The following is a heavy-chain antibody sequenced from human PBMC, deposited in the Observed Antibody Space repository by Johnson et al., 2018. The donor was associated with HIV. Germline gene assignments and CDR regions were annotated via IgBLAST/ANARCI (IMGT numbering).Heavy chain of an antibody. CDR2: TSWNSGSL. J-gene: IGHJ3*02. CDR3: ARAKLGTNDAFDI. V-gene: IGHV3-9*01. Sequence: VQLVESGGGLVQPGRSLRLSCAASGFSFGDYAMHWVRQVPGKGLEWVSGTSWNSGSLGYADSVKGRFTISRDNAKNSLYLQMNSLRAEDTALYYCARAKLGTNDAFDIWGQGTMVTVSS. D-gene: IGHD7-27*01. CDR1: GFSFGDYA.